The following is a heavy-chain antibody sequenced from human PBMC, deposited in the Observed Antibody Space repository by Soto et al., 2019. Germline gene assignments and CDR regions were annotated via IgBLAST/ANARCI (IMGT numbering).Heavy chain of an antibody. J-gene: IGHJ5*02. CDR1: GGSISSGGYY. CDR2: IYYSGST. CDR3: ARGRRDGYNYNWFDP. V-gene: IGHV4-31*03. Sequence: QVQLQESGPGLVKPSQTLSLTCTVSGGSISSGGYYWSWIRQHPGKGLEWIGYIYYSGSTYYNPSLKSRVTISVDTSKNQFSLKLSSVTAADTAVYYCARGRRDGYNYNWFDPWGQGTLVTVSS. D-gene: IGHD5-12*01.